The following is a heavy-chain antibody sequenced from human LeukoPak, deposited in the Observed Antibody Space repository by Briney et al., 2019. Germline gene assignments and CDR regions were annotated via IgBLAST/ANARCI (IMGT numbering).Heavy chain of an antibody. CDR2: IDPSDSYT. D-gene: IGHD2-15*01. CDR3: ARHRWGRGSFMNGGSCVFDP. CDR1: GYSFTSYW. J-gene: IGHJ5*02. V-gene: IGHV5-10-1*01. Sequence: GESLKISCKGSGYSFTSYWIGWVRQMPGKGLEWMGRIDPSDSYTNYSPSFQGHVTISADKSISTAYLQWSSLKASDTAMYYCARHRWGRGSFMNGGSCVFDPWGQGTLVTVSS.